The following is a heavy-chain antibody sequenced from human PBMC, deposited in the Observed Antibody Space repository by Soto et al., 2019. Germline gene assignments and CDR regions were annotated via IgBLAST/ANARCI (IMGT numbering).Heavy chain of an antibody. CDR3: ARGPRAGKQQLIDWYFDL. CDR1: GYTFTSYD. CDR2: MNPNSGNT. D-gene: IGHD6-13*01. J-gene: IGHJ2*01. Sequence: QVQLVQSGAEVKKPGASVKVSCKASGYTFTSYDINWVRQATGQGLEWMGWMNPNSGNTGYAQKCQGRVTMTRNTSISTAYMELSSLRSEDTAVYYCARGPRAGKQQLIDWYFDLWGRGTLVTVSS. V-gene: IGHV1-8*01.